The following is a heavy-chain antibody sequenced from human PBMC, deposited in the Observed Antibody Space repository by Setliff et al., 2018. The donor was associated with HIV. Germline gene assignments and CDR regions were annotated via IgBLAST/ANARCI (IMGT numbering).Heavy chain of an antibody. J-gene: IGHJ4*02. CDR2: ISAYNGNT. CDR3: ARTPVLRHVLQFLEWLAPFDY. CDR1: GYTFTSYG. V-gene: IGHV1-18*01. Sequence: ASVKVSCKASGYTFTSYGMSWVRQAPGQGLEWMGWISAYNGNTHYAQKLQGRVTMTTDTSTSTAYMELRSLRSDDTAVYYCARTPVLRHVLQFLEWLAPFDYWGQGTLVTVSS. D-gene: IGHD3-3*01.